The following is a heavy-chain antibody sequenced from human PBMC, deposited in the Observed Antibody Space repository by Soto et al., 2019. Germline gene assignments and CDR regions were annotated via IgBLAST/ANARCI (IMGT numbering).Heavy chain of an antibody. D-gene: IGHD3-3*01. CDR3: AKDIMVYDFWSGTQFYGMDV. Sequence: EVQLVESGGGLVQPGRSLRLSCAASGFTFDDYAMHWVRQAPGKGLAWVSGISWNSGSIGYADSVKGRFTISRDNAKNSLYLQMNSLGAEDTALYYCAKDIMVYDFWSGTQFYGMDVWGQGTTVTVSS. J-gene: IGHJ6*02. V-gene: IGHV3-9*01. CDR2: ISWNSGSI. CDR1: GFTFDDYA.